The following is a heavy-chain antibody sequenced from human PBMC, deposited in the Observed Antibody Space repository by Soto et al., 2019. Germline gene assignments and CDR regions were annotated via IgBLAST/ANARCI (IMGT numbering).Heavy chain of an antibody. CDR3: ARHLNDFWSGYYSTFDY. CDR2: IYYSGST. Sequence: QLQLQESGPGLVKPSETLSLTCTVSGGSISSSSYYWGWIRQPPGKGLEWIGSIYYSGSTYYNPSLKSRVXIXXXXXXXXXXXXXXXXXXXXXXXYXCARHLNDFWSGYYSTFDYWGQGTLVTVSS. CDR1: GGSISSSSYY. D-gene: IGHD3-3*01. V-gene: IGHV4-39*01. J-gene: IGHJ4*02.